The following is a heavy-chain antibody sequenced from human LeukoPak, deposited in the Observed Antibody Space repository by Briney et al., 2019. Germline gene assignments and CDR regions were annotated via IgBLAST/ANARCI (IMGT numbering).Heavy chain of an antibody. CDR3: ARDGDGYNFDY. D-gene: IGHD5-24*01. CDR1: GFAFSNYW. CDR2: ITRDGSGA. V-gene: IGHV3-74*01. Sequence: PGGSLRLSCAASGFAFSNYWMHWVRQVPGEGLVWVSRITRDGSGANYADSVKGRFTISRDNARSTLYLQMNSLRAEDTAVYYCARDGDGYNFDYWGQGALVIVSS. J-gene: IGHJ4*02.